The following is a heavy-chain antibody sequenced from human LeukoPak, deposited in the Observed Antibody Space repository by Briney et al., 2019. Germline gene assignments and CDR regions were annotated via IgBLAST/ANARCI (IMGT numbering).Heavy chain of an antibody. D-gene: IGHD3-10*01. J-gene: IGHJ4*02. Sequence: ASVKVSCKASGYTFTGYYMHWVRQAPGQGLEWMGWINPNSGGTNYAQKFQGRVTMTRDTSISTAYMELSRLRSDDTAVYYCARVNYGSGSQNFDYWGQGTLVTVSS. CDR1: GYTFTGYY. CDR2: INPNSGGT. CDR3: ARVNYGSGSQNFDY. V-gene: IGHV1-2*02.